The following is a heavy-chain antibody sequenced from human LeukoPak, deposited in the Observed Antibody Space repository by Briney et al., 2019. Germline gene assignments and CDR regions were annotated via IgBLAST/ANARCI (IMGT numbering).Heavy chain of an antibody. D-gene: IGHD3-22*01. J-gene: IGHJ1*01. V-gene: IGHV4-59*08. CDR2: IYYSGST. CDR3: ARHDSYDSSGYYSGYFQH. Sequence: SETLSLICTVSGGSISSYYWSWLRQPPGKGLEWIGYIYYSGSTNYNPSLKSRVTISVDTSKKQFSLKLSSVTAADTAVYYCARHDSYDSSGYYSGYFQHWGQGTLVTVSS. CDR1: GGSISSYY.